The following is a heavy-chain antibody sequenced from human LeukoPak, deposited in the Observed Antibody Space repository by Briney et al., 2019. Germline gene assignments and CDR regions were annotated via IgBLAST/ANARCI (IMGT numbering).Heavy chain of an antibody. J-gene: IGHJ4*02. V-gene: IGHV4-59*01. D-gene: IGHD2-2*01. Sequence: SETLLHTCTVSGDSLSSAYWTWIRQPPGKGLEWIGYVYYSGTTNYNPSLKSRVSISVDTSKNQFSLRLSSVTAADTAVYHCARGYCNSTSCSAYGGQGTLVTVSS. CDR3: ARGYCNSTSCSAY. CDR1: GDSLSSAY. CDR2: VYYSGTT.